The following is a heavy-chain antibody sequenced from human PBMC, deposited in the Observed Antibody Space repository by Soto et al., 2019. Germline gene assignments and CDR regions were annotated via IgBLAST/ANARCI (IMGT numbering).Heavy chain of an antibody. J-gene: IGHJ5*02. V-gene: IGHV4-59*08. CDR1: GGSISSYY. D-gene: IGHD6-6*01. CDR2: IYYSGST. CDR3: ARPRGSIAARRNWFDP. Sequence: SETLSLTCTVSGGSISSYYWSWIRQPPGKGLEWIGYIYYSGSTNYNPSLKSRATISVDTSKNQFSLKLSSVTAADSVVYYCARPRGSIAARRNWFDPWGQGTLVTVSS.